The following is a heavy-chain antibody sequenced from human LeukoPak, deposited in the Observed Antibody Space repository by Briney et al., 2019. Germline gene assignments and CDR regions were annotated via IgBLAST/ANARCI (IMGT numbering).Heavy chain of an antibody. CDR3: ARLGYCSSTSCYGHNAFDI. CDR1: GGSFSGYY. J-gene: IGHJ3*02. V-gene: IGHV4-34*01. D-gene: IGHD2-2*01. Sequence: SETLSLTCAVYGGSFSGYYWSWIRQPPGKGLEWIGSIYYSGSTYYNPSLKSRVTISVDTSKNQFSLKLSSVTAADTAVYYCARLGYCSSTSCYGHNAFDIWGQGTMVTVSS. CDR2: IYYSGST.